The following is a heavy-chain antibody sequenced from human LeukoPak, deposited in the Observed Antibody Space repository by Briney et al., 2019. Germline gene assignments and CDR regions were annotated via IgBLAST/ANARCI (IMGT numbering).Heavy chain of an antibody. CDR2: ISGSGGST. Sequence: GGSLRLSCAASGFTFSSYAMSWVRQAPGEGLEWVSAISGSGGSTYYADSVKGRFTITRDNSKNTLYLQMNSLRAEDTAVYYCAKHMTTVTRENYWGQGTLVTVSP. D-gene: IGHD4-17*01. V-gene: IGHV3-23*01. CDR1: GFTFSSYA. CDR3: AKHMTTVTRENY. J-gene: IGHJ4*02.